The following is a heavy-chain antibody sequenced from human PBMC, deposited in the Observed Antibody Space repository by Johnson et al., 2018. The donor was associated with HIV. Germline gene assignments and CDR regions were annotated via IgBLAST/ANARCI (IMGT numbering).Heavy chain of an antibody. Sequence: QVQLVESGGGVVQPGRSLRLSCAASGFTFSSYAMHWVRHAPGKGLEWVAVISYDGSNKYYADSVKGRFTISRDNSKNTLYIQMNSLRAEDTDVYYCALVLGALPGAFDIWGQGTLVTVSS. V-gene: IGHV3-30*14. D-gene: IGHD3-16*01. CDR3: ALVLGALPGAFDI. CDR2: ISYDGSNK. CDR1: GFTFSSYA. J-gene: IGHJ3*02.